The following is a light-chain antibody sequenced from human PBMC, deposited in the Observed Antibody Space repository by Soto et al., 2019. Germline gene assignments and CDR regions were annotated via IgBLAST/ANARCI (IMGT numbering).Light chain of an antibody. Sequence: IVMTHAPATLSVAPGERVTFSSTASQGVSRKLALYQRKPGQAPRLLISGASTGATGIPARFSGSGSGTEFTLTISSLQSEDCAIYSCRQYHTWPVTLGGGTRVDIK. V-gene: IGKV3-15*01. CDR3: RQYHTWPVT. J-gene: IGKJ4*01. CDR2: GAS. CDR1: QGVSRK.